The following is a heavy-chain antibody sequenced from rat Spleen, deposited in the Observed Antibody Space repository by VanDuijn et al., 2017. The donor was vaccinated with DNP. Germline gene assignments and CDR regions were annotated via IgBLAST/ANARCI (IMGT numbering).Heavy chain of an antibody. J-gene: IGHJ2*01. Sequence: SQSLSLTCSVTGYSITSNYWAWIRKFPGNKMEWIGHISYSGTTNYNPSLKSRISITRDTSKNQFFLQFNSVTTEDTATYYCTREEAYFGSDYLDYWGQGVLVTVSS. D-gene: IGHD1-6*01. CDR2: ISYSGTT. CDR1: GYSITSNY. V-gene: IGHV3-1*01. CDR3: TREEAYFGSDYLDY.